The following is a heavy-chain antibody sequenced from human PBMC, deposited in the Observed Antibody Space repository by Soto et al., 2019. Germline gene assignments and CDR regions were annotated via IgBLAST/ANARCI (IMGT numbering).Heavy chain of an antibody. CDR1: GFTFSSYA. Sequence: QVQLVESGGGVVQPGRSLRLSCAASGFTFSSYAMHWVRQAPGKGLEWVAVISYDGSNKNHADTVKGRFTISRDNSKNTLYLQMNVWRAEDTAVYYCARGYDFWSGYYYPYGMDVW. J-gene: IGHJ6*01. D-gene: IGHD3-3*01. V-gene: IGHV3-30-3*01. CDR2: ISYDGSNK. CDR3: ARGYDFWSGYYYPYGMDV.